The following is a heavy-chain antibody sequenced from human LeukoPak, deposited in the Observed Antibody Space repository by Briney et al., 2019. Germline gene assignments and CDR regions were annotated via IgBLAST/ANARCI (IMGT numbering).Heavy chain of an antibody. CDR1: GFTFSSYA. D-gene: IGHD3-10*01. CDR3: AKGSGNGYGSGPFDY. CDR2: ISGSFIGT. J-gene: IGHJ4*02. Sequence: GGSLRLSCAASGFTFSSYAMSWVRQAPGKGLEWVSAISGSFIGTYYADSVKGRFTISRDNSKNTVSLQMSSLRAEDTALYYCAKGSGNGYGSGPFDYWGQGTLVTVSS. V-gene: IGHV3-23*01.